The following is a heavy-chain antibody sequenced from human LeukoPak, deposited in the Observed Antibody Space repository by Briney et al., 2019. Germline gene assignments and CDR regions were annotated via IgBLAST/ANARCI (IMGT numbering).Heavy chain of an antibody. J-gene: IGHJ6*02. CDR1: GFTFSSYW. V-gene: IGHV3-7*01. D-gene: IGHD2-2*01. CDR2: IKQDGSEK. CDR3: ARDLQRSTAAIRRGYYYGTDV. Sequence: GGSLRLSCAASGFTFSSYWMSWVRQAPGKGLEWVANIKQDGSEKYYVDSVKGRFTISRDNAKNSLYLQMNSLRAEDTAVYYCARDLQRSTAAIRRGYYYGTDVWGQGTTVTVSS.